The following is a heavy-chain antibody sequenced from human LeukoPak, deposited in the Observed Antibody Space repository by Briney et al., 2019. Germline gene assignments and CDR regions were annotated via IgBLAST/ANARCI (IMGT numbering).Heavy chain of an antibody. Sequence: GASVKVSCKASGYTFTGYYMHWVRQAPGQGLEWMGWINPNSGGTNYAQKFQGRVTMTRDTSISTAYMELSRLRSDDTAVYYCASGYCSSTSCSKYYFDYWGQGTLETVSS. D-gene: IGHD2-2*03. CDR3: ASGYCSSTSCSKYYFDY. CDR2: INPNSGGT. V-gene: IGHV1-2*02. J-gene: IGHJ4*02. CDR1: GYTFTGYY.